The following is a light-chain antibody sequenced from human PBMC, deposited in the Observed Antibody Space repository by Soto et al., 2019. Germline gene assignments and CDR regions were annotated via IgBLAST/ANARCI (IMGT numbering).Light chain of an antibody. CDR2: GAS. J-gene: IGKJ1*01. CDR1: QSIRTTY. Sequence: IVLTQSPGTLSLSPGERATLSCRASQSIRTTYLAWYQQKPGQAPRLLIYGASSRATGIPDRFSGSGSGTDLTLTISRMEPEDFAVYYCQQFDGSPRTFGQGTKVEIK. V-gene: IGKV3-20*01. CDR3: QQFDGSPRT.